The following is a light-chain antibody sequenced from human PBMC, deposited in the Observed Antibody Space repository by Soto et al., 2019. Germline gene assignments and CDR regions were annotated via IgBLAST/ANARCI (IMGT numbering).Light chain of an antibody. CDR2: RND. Sequence: QSVLSQAPSASGTPGQTVTISCSGSISNTGSNSLDLYQQVPVTAPKLVIYRNDHRPSAVPDRFSGSKSGTSASLAISGFQSEDEAVYYCASWEGSLHHPLFGGGTKLTVL. CDR1: ISNTGSNS. V-gene: IGLV1-44*01. CDR3: ASWEGSLHHPL. J-gene: IGLJ2*01.